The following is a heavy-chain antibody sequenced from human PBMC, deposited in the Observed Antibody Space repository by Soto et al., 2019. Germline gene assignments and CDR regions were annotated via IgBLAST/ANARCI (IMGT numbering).Heavy chain of an antibody. V-gene: IGHV4-39*06. J-gene: IGHJ4*02. D-gene: IGHD6-13*01. Sequence: PSETLSLTCTVSGGSISSSSYYWGWIRQPPGKGLEWIGSIYYTGSTYYNPSLKSRLTISVDRSKNQFTLQLTSVTAADTAVYYCATSYGNAWYTYWGQGTQVTVSS. CDR2: IYYTGST. CDR1: GGSISSSSYY. CDR3: ATSYGNAWYTY.